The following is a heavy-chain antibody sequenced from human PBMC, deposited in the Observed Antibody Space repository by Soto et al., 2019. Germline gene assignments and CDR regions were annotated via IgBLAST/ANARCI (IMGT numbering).Heavy chain of an antibody. D-gene: IGHD2-21*01. CDR2: ISRDGSNA. CDR3: AGDDEVRSDCDLGY. CDR1: GFTFSSYV. Sequence: QVQLVESGGGVVQPGRSLTLSCVASGFTFSSYVIHWVRQTPDKGLEWVAFISRDGSNAYYADSVKGRFTISRDNSKNTLYLEMNSMRAEDKAVYYGAGDDEVRSDCDLGYWGQGTLGIVSS. J-gene: IGHJ4*02. V-gene: IGHV3-30-3*01.